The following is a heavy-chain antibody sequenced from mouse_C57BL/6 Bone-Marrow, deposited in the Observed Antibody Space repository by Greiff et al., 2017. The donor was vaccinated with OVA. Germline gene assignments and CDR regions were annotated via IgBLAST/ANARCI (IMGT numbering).Heavy chain of an antibody. J-gene: IGHJ2*01. CDR1: GFTFSDAW. D-gene: IGHD1-1*01. V-gene: IGHV6-6*01. Sequence: EVKLVESGGGLVQPGGSMKLSCAASGFTFSDAWMDWVRQSPEKGLEWVAEIRNKANNHATYYAESVKGRFTISRDDSKSSVYLQMNSLRAEDTGIYYCTSLLRSNYFDYWGQGTTLTVSS. CDR2: IRNKANNHAT. CDR3: TSLLRSNYFDY.